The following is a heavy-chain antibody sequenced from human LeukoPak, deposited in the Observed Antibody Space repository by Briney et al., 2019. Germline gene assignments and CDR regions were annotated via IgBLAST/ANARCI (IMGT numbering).Heavy chain of an antibody. CDR3: ASGRYGSGSYYNFYFDY. CDR2: ISCDNGR. J-gene: IGHJ4*02. Sequence: SGPTLMNPTQTLTLTCTFSCCSLSPRAVGVGWIRQPPEKALGWLAHISCDNGRRNSPYLKSNLTITKDTSKNEVVLTMTNMDPVDTATYYCASGRYGSGSYYNFYFDYWGQGTLVTVSS. V-gene: IGHV2-5*02. CDR1: CCSLSPRAVG. D-gene: IGHD3-10*01.